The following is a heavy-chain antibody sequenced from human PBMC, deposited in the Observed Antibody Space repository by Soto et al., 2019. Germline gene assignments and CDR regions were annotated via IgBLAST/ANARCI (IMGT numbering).Heavy chain of an antibody. CDR3: ARLSGDKYYYYGMDV. Sequence: PGESLKIYCKGSGYSFTSYWIGWVRQMPGKGLEWMGIIYPGDSDTRYSPSFQGQVTISADKSISTAYLQWSSLKASDTAMYYCARLSGDKYYYYGMDVWGQGTTVTVS. CDR1: GYSFTSYW. V-gene: IGHV5-51*01. J-gene: IGHJ6*02. D-gene: IGHD4-17*01. CDR2: IYPGDSDT.